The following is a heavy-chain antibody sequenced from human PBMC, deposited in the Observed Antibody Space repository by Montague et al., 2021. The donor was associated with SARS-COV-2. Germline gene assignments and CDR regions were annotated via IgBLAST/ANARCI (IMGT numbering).Heavy chain of an antibody. V-gene: IGHV4-59*12. CDR2: IYYSGST. Sequence: SETLSLTCTVSGGPISSYCWSWIRQPPGKGLEWIGYIYYSGSTNYNPSLKSRVTISVDKSKNQFSLKLSSVTAADTAVYYCARGYRRITIFGVVIYDAFDIWGQGTMVTVSS. CDR1: GGPISSYC. J-gene: IGHJ3*02. CDR3: ARGYRRITIFGVVIYDAFDI. D-gene: IGHD3-3*01.